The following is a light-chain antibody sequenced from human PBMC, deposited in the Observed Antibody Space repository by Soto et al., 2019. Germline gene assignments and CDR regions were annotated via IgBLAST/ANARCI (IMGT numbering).Light chain of an antibody. J-gene: IGKJ4*01. V-gene: IGKV3-15*01. CDR2: GAS. CDR1: QSVSSN. Sequence: EIVMTQSPATLSVSPGERATLSCRASQSVSSNLAWYQQKPGQAPRLLIYGASTRATGIPARFSGSGSGTEFNLTISSLQSEYCAVYYCQQYNNWPPLTFGGGTKVEIK. CDR3: QQYNNWPPLT.